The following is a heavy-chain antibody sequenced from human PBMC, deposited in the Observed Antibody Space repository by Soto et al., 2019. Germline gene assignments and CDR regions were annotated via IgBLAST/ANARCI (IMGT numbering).Heavy chain of an antibody. CDR1: GGSISSSSYY. V-gene: IGHV4-39*01. Sequence: SETLSLTCTVSGGSISSSSYYWGWIRQPPGKGLEWIGSIYYSGSTYYNPSLKSRVTISVDTSKNQFSLKLSSVTAADTAVYYCARHSNGDTIFGVDSTYGMDVWGQGTTVTVSS. CDR3: ARHSNGDTIFGVDSTYGMDV. D-gene: IGHD3-3*01. CDR2: IYYSGST. J-gene: IGHJ6*02.